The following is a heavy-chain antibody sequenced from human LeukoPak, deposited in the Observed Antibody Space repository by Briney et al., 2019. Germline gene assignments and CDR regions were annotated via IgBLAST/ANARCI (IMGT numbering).Heavy chain of an antibody. Sequence: PSETLSLTCTVSGYSISSGYYWGWIRQPPGKGLEWIGEINHSGSTNYNPSLKSRVTISVDTSKNQFSLKLSSVTAADTAVYYCATSSQTLGSINWFDPWGQGTLVTVSS. D-gene: IGHD6-13*01. CDR3: ATSSQTLGSINWFDP. V-gene: IGHV4-38-2*02. CDR2: INHSGST. CDR1: GYSISSGYY. J-gene: IGHJ5*02.